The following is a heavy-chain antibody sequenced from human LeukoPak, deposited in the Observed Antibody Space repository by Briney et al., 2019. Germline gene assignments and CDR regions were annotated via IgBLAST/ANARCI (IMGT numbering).Heavy chain of an antibody. Sequence: HAGRSLRLSCAASGFTLSSYAIQSVRQAPGKGLELVPVISYEGRNNTYADSVKGRFTISRDNPKNMLYLQMTSLKAEDTAVYYCASDPPPCYSSGYFQGPIDYWGQGTLVTVSS. J-gene: IGHJ4*02. V-gene: IGHV3-30*04. CDR2: ISYEGRNN. CDR1: GFTLSSYA. D-gene: IGHD3-22*01. CDR3: ASDPPPCYSSGYFQGPIDY.